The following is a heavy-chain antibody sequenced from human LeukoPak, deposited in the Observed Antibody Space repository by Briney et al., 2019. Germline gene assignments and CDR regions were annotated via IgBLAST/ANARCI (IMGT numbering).Heavy chain of an antibody. CDR3: ARDRGGSYYNAFDI. J-gene: IGHJ3*02. D-gene: IGHD1-26*01. CDR1: GFEFSTYG. CDR2: IWYDGSNK. V-gene: IGHV3-33*01. Sequence: GGSLRLSCAASGFEFSTYGIHWVRQAPGKGLDWVGVIWYDGSNKIYAESVKGRFTISRDNSKNTLYLQMNSLSAEATAVYYCARDRGGSYYNAFDIWGQGTMVTVSS.